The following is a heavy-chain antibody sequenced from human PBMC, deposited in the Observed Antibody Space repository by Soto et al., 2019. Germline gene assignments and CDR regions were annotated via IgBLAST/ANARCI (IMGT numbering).Heavy chain of an antibody. CDR2: IWYDGSNK. Sequence: QVQLVESGGGVVQPGRSLRLSCAASGFTFSSYGMHWVRQAPGKGLEWVAVIWYDGSNKYYADSVKGRFTISRDNSKNTVYLQMNSLRAEDTAMYYCARDRRLGYCSGGSCNPLHYWGQGTLVTVS. D-gene: IGHD2-15*01. CDR3: ARDRRLGYCSGGSCNPLHY. V-gene: IGHV3-33*01. CDR1: GFTFSSYG. J-gene: IGHJ4*02.